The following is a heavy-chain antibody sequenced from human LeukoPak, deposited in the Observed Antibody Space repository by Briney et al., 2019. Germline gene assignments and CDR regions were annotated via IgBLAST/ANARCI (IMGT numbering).Heavy chain of an antibody. CDR3: ARDQGLTAPPPYGLDV. V-gene: IGHV1-69*04. CDR1: GGTFSTSA. CDR2: IIPVLNIT. J-gene: IGHJ6*02. Sequence: SVQVSCKTSGGTFSTSAITWVRQAPGQGLGWMGRIIPVLNITTYAQRFQGRVTITADTSTSTVYMELSSLRSEETAVYYCARDQGLTAPPPYGLDVWGQGTTVIVSS. D-gene: IGHD5-18*01.